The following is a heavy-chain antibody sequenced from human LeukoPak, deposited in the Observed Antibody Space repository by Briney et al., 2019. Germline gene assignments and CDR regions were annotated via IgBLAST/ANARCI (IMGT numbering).Heavy chain of an antibody. CDR3: AKREVTMVRGASDY. CDR1: GFTFSSYW. J-gene: IGHJ4*02. Sequence: GGSLRLSCAASGFTFSSYWMHWVRQAPGKGLVWVSRINSDGSSTSYADSVKGRFTISRDNAKNTLYLQMNSLRAEDTAVYYCAKREVTMVRGASDYWGQGTLVTVSS. CDR2: INSDGSST. V-gene: IGHV3-74*01. D-gene: IGHD3-10*01.